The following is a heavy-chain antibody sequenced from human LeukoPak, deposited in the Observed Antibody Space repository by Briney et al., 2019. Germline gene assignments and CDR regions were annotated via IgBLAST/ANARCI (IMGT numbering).Heavy chain of an antibody. V-gene: IGHV3-43*02. Sequence: SGGSLRLSCAASGFAFDDYAMHWVRQDPRKGLEWVSLISGDGGSTYYADSVKGRFTISRDNSKNSLFLQMNSLRTEDTALYHCAKDIDDILALNDYDIPGMDVWGQGTTVTVSS. D-gene: IGHD3-9*01. CDR2: ISGDGGST. CDR3: AKDIDDILALNDYDIPGMDV. J-gene: IGHJ6*02. CDR1: GFAFDDYA.